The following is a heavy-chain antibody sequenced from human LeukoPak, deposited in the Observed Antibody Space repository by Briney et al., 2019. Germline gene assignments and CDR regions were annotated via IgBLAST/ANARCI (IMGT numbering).Heavy chain of an antibody. V-gene: IGHV4-59*01. Sequence: PSETLSLTCTVSGGSISSYYWSWLRQPPGKGLEWIGYIYYSGSTNYNPSLKSRVTISVDTSKNQFSLKLSSVTAADTAVYYCARVEWLRLALGDYYYMDVWGKGTTVTVSS. D-gene: IGHD5-12*01. CDR2: IYYSGST. J-gene: IGHJ6*03. CDR1: GGSISSYY. CDR3: ARVEWLRLALGDYYYMDV.